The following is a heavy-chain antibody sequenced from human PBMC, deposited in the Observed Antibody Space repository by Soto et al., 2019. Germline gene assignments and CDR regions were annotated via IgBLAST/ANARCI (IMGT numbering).Heavy chain of an antibody. Sequence: GASVKVSCKASGGTFSSYAISWVRQAPGQGLEWMGGIIPIFGTANYAQKFQGRVTITADKSTSTAYMELSSLRSEDTAVYYCARVEYSSSPYDYWGQGTLVTVYS. CDR3: ARVEYSSSPYDY. D-gene: IGHD6-6*01. CDR2: IIPIFGTA. J-gene: IGHJ4*02. CDR1: GGTFSSYA. V-gene: IGHV1-69*06.